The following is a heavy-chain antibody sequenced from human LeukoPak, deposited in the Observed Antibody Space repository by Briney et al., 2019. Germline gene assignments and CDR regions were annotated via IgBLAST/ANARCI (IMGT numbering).Heavy chain of an antibody. Sequence: PSETLSLTCSVSGGSISNYYWSWIRQPAGKGLEWIGRIYTSESTNYNPSLKSRVTISTDKSKNQSSLKLSSVTAADTAVYYCARETVAASGIDAFDIWGQGTMVTVSS. CDR3: ARETVAASGIDAFDI. CDR2: IYTSEST. V-gene: IGHV4-4*07. CDR1: GGSISNYY. D-gene: IGHD6-13*01. J-gene: IGHJ3*02.